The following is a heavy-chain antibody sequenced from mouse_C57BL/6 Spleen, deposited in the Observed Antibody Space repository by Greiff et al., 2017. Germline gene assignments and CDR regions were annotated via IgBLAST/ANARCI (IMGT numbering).Heavy chain of an antibody. Sequence: VQLQQPGAELVKPGASVKLSCKASGYTFTSYWMHWVKQRPGRGLEWLGRIGPNSGGTKYNEKFKSKATLTVDKPSSTEYMQLSSLTSEDSAVYYCARGTTVVAQYYAMDYWGKGTSVTVSA. CDR2: IGPNSGGT. CDR3: ARGTTVVAQYYAMDY. D-gene: IGHD1-1*01. J-gene: IGHJ4*01. CDR1: GYTFTSYW. V-gene: IGHV1-72*01.